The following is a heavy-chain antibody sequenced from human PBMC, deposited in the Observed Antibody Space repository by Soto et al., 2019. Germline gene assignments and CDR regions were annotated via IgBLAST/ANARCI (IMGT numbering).Heavy chain of an antibody. D-gene: IGHD5-12*01. V-gene: IGHV4-59*01. Sequence: SETLSLTCTVSGGSISSYYWSWIRQPPGKGLEWIGYIYYSGSTNYNPSLKSRVTISVDTSKNQFSLKLSSVTAADTAVYYCAGNVDIVATSFPFDYWGQGTLVTVS. CDR1: GGSISSYY. J-gene: IGHJ4*02. CDR3: AGNVDIVATSFPFDY. CDR2: IYYSGST.